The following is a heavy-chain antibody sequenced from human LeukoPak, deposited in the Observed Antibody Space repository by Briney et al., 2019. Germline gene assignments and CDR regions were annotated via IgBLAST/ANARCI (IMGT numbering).Heavy chain of an antibody. V-gene: IGHV3-33*06. CDR3: AKGRRYYDSSGYHSYFDY. J-gene: IGHJ4*02. Sequence: PGRSLRLSCAASGLTFSSYGMHWVRQAPGKGLEWVAVIWYDGSNKYYADSVKGRFTISRDNSKNTLYLQMNSLRAEDTAVYYCAKGRRYYDSSGYHSYFDYWGQGTLVTVSS. CDR2: IWYDGSNK. D-gene: IGHD3-22*01. CDR1: GLTFSSYG.